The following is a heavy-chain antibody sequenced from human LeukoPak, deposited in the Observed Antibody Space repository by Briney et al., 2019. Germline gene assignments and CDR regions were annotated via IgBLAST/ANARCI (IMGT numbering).Heavy chain of an antibody. Sequence: ASVKVSCKASGYTFTSYCMHWVRQAPGQGLEWMGWINPNSGGTNYAQKFQGWVTMTRDTSISTAYMELSRLRSDDTAVYYCARGTYYDFLTSYYYYGMDVWGQGTTVTVSS. J-gene: IGHJ6*02. CDR2: INPNSGGT. D-gene: IGHD3-3*01. CDR3: ARGTYYDFLTSYYYYGMDV. V-gene: IGHV1-2*04. CDR1: GYTFTSYC.